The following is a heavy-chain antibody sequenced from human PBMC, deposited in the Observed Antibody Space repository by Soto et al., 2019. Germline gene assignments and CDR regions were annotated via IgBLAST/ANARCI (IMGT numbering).Heavy chain of an antibody. Sequence: QVQLQESGPGLVMPSQTLSLTCTVSGGSITSDNYCWTWIRQHPVKGLEWMGHIYYSWSTSYNPSSKSRVTISIDTSKNQFSLKLTSVTAADTAVYYCARDGDYFGSGSPPLLSKWGQGTLVTVSS. CDR3: ARDGDYFGSGSPPLLSK. CDR1: GGSITSDNYC. CDR2: IYYSWST. J-gene: IGHJ4*02. V-gene: IGHV4-31*03. D-gene: IGHD3-10*01.